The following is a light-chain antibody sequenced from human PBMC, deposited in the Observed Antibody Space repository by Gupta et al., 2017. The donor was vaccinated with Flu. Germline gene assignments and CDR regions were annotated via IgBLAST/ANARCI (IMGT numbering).Light chain of an antibody. Sequence: GDRVSISCRASQSITSYLNWYQQRPGKAPTLLIYATSNLQSGVPSRFSGSGSGTDFTLTISSRQPEDFATYYCQQSDSTPRTFGEGTKVEIK. CDR1: QSITSY. CDR3: QQSDSTPRT. CDR2: ATS. J-gene: IGKJ1*01. V-gene: IGKV1-39*01.